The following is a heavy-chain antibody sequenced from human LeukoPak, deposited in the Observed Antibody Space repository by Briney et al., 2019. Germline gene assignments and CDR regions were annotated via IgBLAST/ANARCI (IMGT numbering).Heavy chain of an antibody. V-gene: IGHV1-24*01. J-gene: IGHJ4*02. Sequence: ASVKVSCKVSGYTLTDLSIHWVRQAPGNGLEWMGGFDPENGERIYAQKFRGRVTMTEDTSTDTANMGLSSLRSEDTAVYYCATVKNENYFDSSVYYHFDYWGQGTLVTVSS. D-gene: IGHD3-22*01. CDR3: ATVKNENYFDSSVYYHFDY. CDR1: GYTLTDLS. CDR2: FDPENGER.